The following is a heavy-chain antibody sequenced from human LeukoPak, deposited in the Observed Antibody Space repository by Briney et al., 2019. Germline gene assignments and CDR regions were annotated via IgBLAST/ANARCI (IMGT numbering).Heavy chain of an antibody. V-gene: IGHV3-23*01. CDR1: GFTFSSYA. CDR2: ISNNGGYT. D-gene: IGHD2-15*01. J-gene: IGHJ4*02. CDR3: AKQLGYCSDGSCYFPY. Sequence: GGSLRLSCAASGFTFSSYAMNWVRQAPGKGLEWVSAISNNGGYTCYADSVQGRFTISRDNSKSTLCLQMNSLRAEDTAVYYCAKQLGYCSDGSCYFPYWGQGTLVTVSS.